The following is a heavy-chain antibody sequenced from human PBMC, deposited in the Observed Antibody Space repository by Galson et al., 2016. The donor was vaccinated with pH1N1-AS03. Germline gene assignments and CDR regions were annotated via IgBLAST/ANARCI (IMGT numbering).Heavy chain of an antibody. D-gene: IGHD5-24*01. V-gene: IGHV5-51*01. Sequence: SGAEVKKPGESLKISCKTSGYIFTSYWVAWVRHMPGKGLEWMGIIYPGDSDTRYSPSFQGQVTISADRSINTAYLQWSSLMASDTAIYYCARQVRDGYNDYFDYCGQGILVTVSS. CDR2: IYPGDSDT. J-gene: IGHJ4*02. CDR1: GYIFTSYW. CDR3: ARQVRDGYNDYFDY.